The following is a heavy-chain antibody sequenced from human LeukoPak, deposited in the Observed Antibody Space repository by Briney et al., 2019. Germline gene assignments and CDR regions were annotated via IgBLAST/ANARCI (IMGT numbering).Heavy chain of an antibody. CDR3: ARDPATSTVTTLGY. CDR2: ISSSSSYI. V-gene: IGHV3-21*01. CDR1: GFTFSSYS. Sequence: PGGSLRLSCAASGFTFSSYSMNWARQAPGKGLEWVSSISSSSSYIYYADSVKGRFTISRDNAKNSLYLQMNSLRAEDTAVYYCARDPATSTVTTLGYWGQGTLVTVSS. D-gene: IGHD4-11*01. J-gene: IGHJ4*02.